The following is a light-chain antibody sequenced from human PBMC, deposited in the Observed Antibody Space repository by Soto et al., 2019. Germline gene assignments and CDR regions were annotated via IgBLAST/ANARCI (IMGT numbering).Light chain of an antibody. CDR3: QSFDSSLSGNV. CDR2: ADN. CDR1: TSNIGAGYD. J-gene: IGLJ2*01. Sequence: QSVLTQPPSVSGAPGQRVTISCTGTTSNIGAGYDVHWYQQLPGTAPKLLIYADNNRPSGVPDRFSDSTSCTSASLAITGLQAEDEADYYCQSFDSSLSGNVFGGGTKLTVL. V-gene: IGLV1-40*01.